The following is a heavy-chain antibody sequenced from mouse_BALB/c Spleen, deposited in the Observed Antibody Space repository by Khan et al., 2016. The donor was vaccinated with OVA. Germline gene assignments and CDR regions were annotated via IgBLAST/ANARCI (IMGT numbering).Heavy chain of an antibody. CDR2: IWADGGT. J-gene: IGHJ1*01. CDR1: GFSLTSYS. Sequence: VQLKESGPGLVAPSQSLSITCTVSGFSLTSYSVHWVRQPPGKGLEWLGVIWADGGTNYNSALMSRLSITKDNFKSQVFLKMNSLQSDDTAIYYCARMDDGYPEWYFDVWGAGTTVTVSS. D-gene: IGHD2-3*01. CDR3: ARMDDGYPEWYFDV. V-gene: IGHV2-9*02.